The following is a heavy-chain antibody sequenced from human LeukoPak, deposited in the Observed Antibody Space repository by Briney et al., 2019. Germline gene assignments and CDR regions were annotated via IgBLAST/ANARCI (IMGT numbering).Heavy chain of an antibody. CDR3: AHLPNGHDDYGDYRLAYYFDY. Sequence: ASVKVSCKASGYTFTGHYLHWVRQVPGQGLEWMGWINPKNAGTNYAQKFQGRVTIAADESTSTAYMELSSLRSEDTAVYYCAHLPNGHDDYGDYRLAYYFDYWGQGTLVTVSS. CDR1: GYTFTGHY. CDR2: INPKNAGT. D-gene: IGHD4-17*01. J-gene: IGHJ4*02. V-gene: IGHV1-2*02.